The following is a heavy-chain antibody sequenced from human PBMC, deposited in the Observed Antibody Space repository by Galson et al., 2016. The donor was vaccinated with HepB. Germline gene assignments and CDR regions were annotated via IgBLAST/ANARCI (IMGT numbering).Heavy chain of an antibody. V-gene: IGHV1-18*01. CDR2: ISPYNGDT. CDR3: ARVGPLGSYDY. Sequence: SVKVSCKASGYTFTNYGITWVRQAPGQGLEWMGGISPYNGDTNFAQKFQGRVTMTTDTSTSTVYMELRSLRYDNTAVYFCARVGPLGSYDYWGQGTMVTVSS. D-gene: IGHD7-27*01. J-gene: IGHJ4*03. CDR1: GYTFTNYG.